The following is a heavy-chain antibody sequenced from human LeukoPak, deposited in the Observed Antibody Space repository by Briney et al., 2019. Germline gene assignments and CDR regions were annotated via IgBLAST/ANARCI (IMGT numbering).Heavy chain of an antibody. CDR3: ARVVQLWVMDV. CDR1: GDSISSSSSY. D-gene: IGHD5-18*01. Sequence: SETLSLTCTVSGDSISSSSSYWGWIRQPPGEGLEWIGSIYYSGSTYYNTSLKSRVTISVDTSKNQFSLRLNSVTAADTAVYYCARVVQLWVMDVWGKGTTVTVSS. J-gene: IGHJ6*04. V-gene: IGHV4-39*01. CDR2: IYYSGST.